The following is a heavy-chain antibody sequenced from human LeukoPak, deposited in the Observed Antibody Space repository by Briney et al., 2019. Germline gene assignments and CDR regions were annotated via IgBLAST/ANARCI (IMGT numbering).Heavy chain of an antibody. Sequence: GGSLRLSCAASGFTFNTYGMSWVRQAPGKGLEWVSGISGSGGATYYADSVKGRFTISRDDPHNTLYLQMNSLRAEDTAVYFCARGGVDYYGSGAYYLMYYFDYWGQGALVTVSS. CDR3: ARGGVDYYGSGAYYLMYYFDY. J-gene: IGHJ4*02. CDR1: GFTFNTYG. CDR2: ISGSGGAT. V-gene: IGHV3-23*01. D-gene: IGHD3-10*01.